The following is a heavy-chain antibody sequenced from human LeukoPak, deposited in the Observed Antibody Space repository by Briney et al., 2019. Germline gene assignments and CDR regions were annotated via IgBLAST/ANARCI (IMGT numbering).Heavy chain of an antibody. Sequence: SETLSLTCTVSGGSLSSNYWSWVRQPPGEGREWIGYTYYSGITNNNPSLKSRVTIPVDTSKNQLSLKLSSVTAADTAVYYCARAYHGSGSFSLLFDPWGQGTLVTVSS. J-gene: IGHJ5*02. V-gene: IGHV4-59*01. CDR2: TYYSGIT. CDR1: GGSLSSNY. CDR3: ARAYHGSGSFSLLFDP. D-gene: IGHD3-10*01.